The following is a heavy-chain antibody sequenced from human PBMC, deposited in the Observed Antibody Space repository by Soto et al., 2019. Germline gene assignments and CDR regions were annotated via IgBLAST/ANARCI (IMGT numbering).Heavy chain of an antibody. V-gene: IGHV1-3*05. Sequence: QVQLVQSGAEEKKPGASVKVSCKASGYTFTSYAMHWVRQAPGQRLEWMGWINAGNGNTKYSQKFQGRVTFTRDTSASTAYMELSSLRSEDTAVAYCAAGGGYTYGRGMDVWGQGTTVTVSS. CDR1: GYTFTSYA. J-gene: IGHJ6*02. CDR3: AAGGGYTYGRGMDV. D-gene: IGHD5-18*01. CDR2: INAGNGNT.